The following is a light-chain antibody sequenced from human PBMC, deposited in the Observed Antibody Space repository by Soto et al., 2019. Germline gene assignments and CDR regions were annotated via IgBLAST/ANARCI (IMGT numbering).Light chain of an antibody. Sequence: QSVLTQPASVSGSPGQSITISCTGTSSDVGGYNFVSWFQQHPGKAPKLMVYEVSNRPSGVSNRFSGSKSGNTASLTISGLQAEDEDDYYCSSYTSSRTHNYVFGNGTKFTV. CDR2: EVS. V-gene: IGLV2-14*01. CDR3: SSYTSSRTHNYV. J-gene: IGLJ1*01. CDR1: SSDVGGYNF.